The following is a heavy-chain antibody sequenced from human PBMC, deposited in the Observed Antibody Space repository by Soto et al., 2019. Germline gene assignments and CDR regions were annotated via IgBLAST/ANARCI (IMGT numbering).Heavy chain of an antibody. CDR2: IYYSGST. CDR3: ARLRSGSGSYYPYLFDP. Sequence: QVQLQESGPGLVKPSETLSLTCTVSGGSISSYYWSWIRQPPGKGLEWIGYIYYSGSTNYNPSLKSRVTISVDTSKNQFSLTLSSVTAADTAVYYCARLRSGSGSYYPYLFDPWGQGTLVTVSS. D-gene: IGHD3-10*01. CDR1: GGSISSYY. V-gene: IGHV4-59*08. J-gene: IGHJ5*02.